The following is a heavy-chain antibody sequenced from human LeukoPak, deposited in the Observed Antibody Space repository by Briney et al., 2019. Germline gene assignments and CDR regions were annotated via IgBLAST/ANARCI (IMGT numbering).Heavy chain of an antibody. CDR3: AKGQAFGVVIQSPFDP. V-gene: IGHV3-23*01. D-gene: IGHD3-3*01. CDR2: ISGSGGST. Sequence: GGSLRLSCAASGFTFSSYAMSWVRQAPGKGLEWVSAISGSGGSTYYADSVKGRFTISRDNSKNTLYLQMNSLRAEDTAVYYCAKGQAFGVVIQSPFDPWGQGTLVTVSS. J-gene: IGHJ5*02. CDR1: GFTFSSYA.